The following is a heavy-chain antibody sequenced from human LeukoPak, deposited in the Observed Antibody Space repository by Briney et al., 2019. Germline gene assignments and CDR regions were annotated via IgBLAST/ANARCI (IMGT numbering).Heavy chain of an antibody. Sequence: SETLSLTCTVSGDSISSYYWNWIRQPPGKGLEWIGHIHYSGSTNYNPSLKSRVTISVDTAKNQFSLKLISVTAADTAVYYCASRVQMRSGSATSNTWLDPWGQGTLVTVSS. J-gene: IGHJ5*02. CDR3: ASRVQMRSGSATSNTWLDP. CDR1: GDSISSYY. V-gene: IGHV4-59*01. CDR2: IHYSGST. D-gene: IGHD3-10*01.